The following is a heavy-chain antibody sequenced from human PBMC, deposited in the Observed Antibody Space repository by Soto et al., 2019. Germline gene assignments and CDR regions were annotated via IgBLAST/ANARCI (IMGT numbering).Heavy chain of an antibody. V-gene: IGHV3-53*04. CDR2: IYSGGST. J-gene: IGHJ4*02. CDR3: ARGGDTVVTPESY. D-gene: IGHD2-21*02. CDR1: GFTVSSNY. Sequence: EVQLVESGGGLVQPGGSLRLSCAASGFTVSSNYMSWVRQAPGKGLEWVSVIYSGGSTYYADSVKGRFTISRHNSKNTLYLQMNSLRAEDTAVYYCARGGDTVVTPESYWGQGTLVTVSS.